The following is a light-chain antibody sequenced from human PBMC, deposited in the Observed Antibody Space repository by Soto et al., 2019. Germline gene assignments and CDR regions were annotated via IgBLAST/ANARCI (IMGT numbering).Light chain of an antibody. J-gene: IGKJ5*01. CDR2: DVS. CDR1: QDIRGA. Sequence: AIQVTQSPSSLYASVGDRVTMTCRASQDIRGALAWYQQKSGKPPNLLIYDVSTLEGGVPSRFSGSGSGTEFTLTISSLQPEDFGTYYCQQFNSYPITFGHGTRLEIK. V-gene: IGKV1-13*02. CDR3: QQFNSYPIT.